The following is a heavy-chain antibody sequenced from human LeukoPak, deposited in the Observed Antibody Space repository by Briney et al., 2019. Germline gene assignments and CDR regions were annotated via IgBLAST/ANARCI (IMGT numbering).Heavy chain of an antibody. CDR2: ISYDGSNK. D-gene: IGHD3-16*01. CDR1: GFTFSSYA. Sequence: GGSLRLSCAASGFTFSSYAMHWVSHVPGEGLEWVAVISYDGSNKYYADSVKGRFTIPRDNSKNTLYLQMNSLRAEDTAVYYCAKDAAPYVYYYYYGMDVGGQGTSVTVSS. J-gene: IGHJ6*02. CDR3: AKDAAPYVYYYYYGMDV. V-gene: IGHV3-30*18.